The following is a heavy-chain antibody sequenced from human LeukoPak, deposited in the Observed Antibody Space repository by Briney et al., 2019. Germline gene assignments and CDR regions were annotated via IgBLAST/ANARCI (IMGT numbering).Heavy chain of an antibody. CDR2: IWYDGSNK. CDR3: ARGLRNTDTFDI. CDR1: GFIFRSYG. V-gene: IGHV3-33*01. Sequence: PGRSLRVSCAASGFIFRSYGMHWVRQAPGKGLEWVAVIWYDGSNKYYADSVKGRFTISRDNSKNTVYLQMNSLRAEDTAVYYCARGLRNTDTFDIWGQGTMVTVSS. J-gene: IGHJ3*02.